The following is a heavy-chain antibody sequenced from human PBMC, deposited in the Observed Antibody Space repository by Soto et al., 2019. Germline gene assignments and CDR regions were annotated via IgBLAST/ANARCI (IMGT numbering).Heavy chain of an antibody. CDR2: IKEDGSDK. CDR3: ARFTRGSSGDY. D-gene: IGHD6-25*01. CDR1: GFTFNTYW. Sequence: EVQLVESGGDLVQPGGYLRLSCVASGFTFNTYWMSWVRQAPGKGLEWVANIKEDGSDKYYVDSVKGRFTISRDNAKNLLYLQMNSLGAGDTAMYYCARFTRGSSGDYWGQGTLVTVSS. V-gene: IGHV3-7*01. J-gene: IGHJ4*02.